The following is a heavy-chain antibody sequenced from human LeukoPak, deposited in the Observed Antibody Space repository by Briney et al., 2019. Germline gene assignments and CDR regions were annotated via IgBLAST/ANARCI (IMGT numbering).Heavy chain of an antibody. Sequence: SETLSLTCTVSGGSISSSSYYWGWIRQPPGKGLEWIGSIYYSGSTHYNPSLKSRVTISVDTSKNQFSLKLSSVTAADTAVYYCARHPVIFGVVIIRYYYMDVWGKGTTVTVSS. V-gene: IGHV4-39*01. J-gene: IGHJ6*03. CDR1: GGSISSSSYY. CDR3: ARHPVIFGVVIIRYYYMDV. CDR2: IYYSGST. D-gene: IGHD3-3*01.